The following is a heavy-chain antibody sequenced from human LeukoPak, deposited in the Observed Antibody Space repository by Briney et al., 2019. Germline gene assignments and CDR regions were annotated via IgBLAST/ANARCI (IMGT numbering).Heavy chain of an antibody. CDR3: ARDHYDSSGYFLGNDY. D-gene: IGHD3-22*01. Sequence: SETLSLTCTVSGGSISSSSYYWGWIRQPPGKGLEWIGSIYYSGSTYYNPSLKSRVTISVDTSKNQFSPKLSSVTAADTAVYYCARDHYDSSGYFLGNDYWGQGILVTVSS. V-gene: IGHV4-39*02. CDR2: IYYSGST. J-gene: IGHJ4*02. CDR1: GGSISSSSYY.